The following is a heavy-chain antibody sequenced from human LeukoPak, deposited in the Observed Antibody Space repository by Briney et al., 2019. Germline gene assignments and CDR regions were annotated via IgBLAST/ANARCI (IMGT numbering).Heavy chain of an antibody. V-gene: IGHV3-33*01. D-gene: IGHD1-26*01. CDR2: IWYDGSNK. J-gene: IGHJ4*02. CDR3: ARSISVYSGSYFLDY. Sequence: PGGSLRLSCAASGFTFSSYGMHWVRQAPGKGLEWVAVIWYDGSNKYYADSVKGRFTISRDNSKNTLYLQMNSLRAEDTAVYYCARSISVYSGSYFLDYWGQGTPVTVSS. CDR1: GFTFSSYG.